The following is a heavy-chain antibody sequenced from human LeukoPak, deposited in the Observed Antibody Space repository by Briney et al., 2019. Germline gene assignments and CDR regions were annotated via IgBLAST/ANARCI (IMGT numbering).Heavy chain of an antibody. CDR3: ANPGYYFDY. CDR1: GGSISSSNYY. D-gene: IGHD7-27*01. Sequence: SETLSLTCTVSGGSISSSNYYWGWIRQPPGKGLEWIGSIYYSGSTYYNPSLKSRVTISVDTSKNQFSLKLSSVTAADMAVYYCANPGYYFDYWGQGTLVTVSS. J-gene: IGHJ4*02. V-gene: IGHV4-39*01. CDR2: IYYSGST.